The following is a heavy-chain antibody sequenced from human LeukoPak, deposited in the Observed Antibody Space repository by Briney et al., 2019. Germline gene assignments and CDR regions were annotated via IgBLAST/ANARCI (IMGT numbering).Heavy chain of an antibody. D-gene: IGHD6-6*01. CDR3: AKRNSIADFDY. CDR2: ISGSGGIT. CDR1: GFTFSSNA. V-gene: IGHV3-23*01. J-gene: IGHJ4*02. Sequence: GGSLRLSCAASGFTFSSNAMSWVRQAPGKGLEWVSGISGSGGITYYADSVKGRFTISRDNSKNTLYLQMNSLGAEDTAVYYCAKRNSIADFDYWGQGTLVTVSS.